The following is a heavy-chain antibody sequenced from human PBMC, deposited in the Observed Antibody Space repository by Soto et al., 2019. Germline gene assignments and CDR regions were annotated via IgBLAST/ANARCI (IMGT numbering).Heavy chain of an antibody. V-gene: IGHV4-34*01. Sequence: SETLSLTCAVYGGSFSGYYWSWIRQPPGKGLEWIGEINHGGSTNYNPSLKSRVTISVDTSKNQFSLKLSSVTAADTAVYYCARDHYYDSSGYHPGMGDWFDPWGQGTLVT. CDR3: ARDHYYDSSGYHPGMGDWFDP. CDR2: INHGGST. CDR1: GGSFSGYY. J-gene: IGHJ5*02. D-gene: IGHD3-22*01.